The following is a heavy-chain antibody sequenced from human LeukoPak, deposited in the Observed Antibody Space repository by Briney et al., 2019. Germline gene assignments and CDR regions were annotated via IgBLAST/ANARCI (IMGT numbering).Heavy chain of an antibody. V-gene: IGHV3-11*06. CDR1: GFTFSDHY. Sequence: GGSLRLSCAASGFTFSDHYMSWIRQAPGKGLEWVSYISTSGSSTNYADSVRGRFTISRDNAKNSLYLQMNSLRAEDTAVYYCAKDRVHDYGDYNFDYWGQGTLVTVSS. J-gene: IGHJ4*02. CDR3: AKDRVHDYGDYNFDY. CDR2: ISTSGSST. D-gene: IGHD4-17*01.